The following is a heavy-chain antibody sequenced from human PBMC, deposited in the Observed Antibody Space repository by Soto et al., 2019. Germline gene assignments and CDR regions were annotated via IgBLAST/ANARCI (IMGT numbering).Heavy chain of an antibody. Sequence: GGSLRLSCAASGFTFSSYWMHWVRQAPGKGLVWVSRINSDGSSTSYEDSAMGRFTISRDTAKNPLYLLMNSLRVEDTAVYFCARASADYYSSGYYAFDIWGQGTMVTVSS. V-gene: IGHV3-74*01. D-gene: IGHD3-22*01. CDR3: ARASADYYSSGYYAFDI. CDR2: INSDGSST. J-gene: IGHJ3*02. CDR1: GFTFSSYW.